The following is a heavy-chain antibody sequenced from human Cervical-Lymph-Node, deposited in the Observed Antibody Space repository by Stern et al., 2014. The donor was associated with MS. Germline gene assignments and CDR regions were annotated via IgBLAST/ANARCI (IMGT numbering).Heavy chain of an antibody. CDR2: ITNVGRT. D-gene: IGHD1-1*01. CDR1: GFTVSRDY. CDR3: ARDTSSPERSDW. Sequence: EVQLVQSGGGVIQPGGSLRLSCTASGFTVSRDYMTWVRQAPGKGLEWFSLITNVGRTFYTYSVKGRFTISRDDSKNTVYLHMTSLRAEDTAMYYCARDTSSPERSDWWGQGTLVTVSS. J-gene: IGHJ4*02. V-gene: IGHV3-53*01.